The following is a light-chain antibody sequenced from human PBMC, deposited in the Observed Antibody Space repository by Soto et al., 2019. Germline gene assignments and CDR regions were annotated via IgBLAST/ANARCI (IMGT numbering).Light chain of an antibody. V-gene: IGKV1-9*01. J-gene: IGKJ5*01. CDR3: QQLNNYPFT. CDR2: AAS. CDR1: QGISSY. Sequence: DIQLTQSPPFLSASVGDRVTITCRASQGISSYLAWYQQKPGKAPKLLIFAASTLQSGVPLRFSGSGSGTEFSLTISSLQPEDFATYYCQQLNNYPFTFGQGTRLEIK.